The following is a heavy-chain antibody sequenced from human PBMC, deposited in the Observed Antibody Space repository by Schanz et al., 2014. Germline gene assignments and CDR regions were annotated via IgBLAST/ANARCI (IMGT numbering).Heavy chain of an antibody. CDR1: GFTLSGYG. D-gene: IGHD2-21*01. CDR2: IRYDGRNK. V-gene: IGHV3-33*08. CDR3: AREDCSATSCYFRY. J-gene: IGHJ4*02. Sequence: VQLLESGGGLAQPGGSLRLACAASGFTLSGYGLHWVRQAPGKGLEWVAVIRYDGRNKNFVESVKGRFTISRDNSNNTVYLQMNTLRAEDTAVYYCAREDCSATSCYFRYWGQGTLVTVSS.